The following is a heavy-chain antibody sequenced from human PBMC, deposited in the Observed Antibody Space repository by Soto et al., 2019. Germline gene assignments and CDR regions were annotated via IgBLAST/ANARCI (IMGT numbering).Heavy chain of an antibody. Sequence: TLPHTWTVSGGSSSSGGYCWSWIRKHPGKGLEWIGYIYYSGSTYYNPSLKSRVTISVDTSKNQFSLKLSSVTAADTAVYYCARMGHDSSGWYSASYFDYWGQGTLLTVSS. V-gene: IGHV4-31*02. CDR2: IYYSGST. CDR1: GGSSSSGGYC. D-gene: IGHD6-19*01. CDR3: ARMGHDSSGWYSASYFDY. J-gene: IGHJ4*02.